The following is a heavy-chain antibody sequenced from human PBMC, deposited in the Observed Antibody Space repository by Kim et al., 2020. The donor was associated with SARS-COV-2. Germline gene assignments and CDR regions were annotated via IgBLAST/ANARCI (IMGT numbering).Heavy chain of an antibody. V-gene: IGHV4-59*01. D-gene: IGHD3-10*01. CDR2: IYYSGST. Sequence: SETLSLTCTVSGGSISSYYWSWIRQPPGKGLEWIGYIYYSGSTNYNPSLQSRVTISVDTSKNQFSLKLSSVTAADTAVYYCAREGRGITMVRGGARHYNWFDPWGQGTLVTVSS. CDR1: GGSISSYY. CDR3: AREGRGITMVRGGARHYNWFDP. J-gene: IGHJ5*02.